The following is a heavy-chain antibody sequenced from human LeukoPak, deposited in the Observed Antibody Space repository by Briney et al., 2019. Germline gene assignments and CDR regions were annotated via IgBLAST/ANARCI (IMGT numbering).Heavy chain of an antibody. D-gene: IGHD3-3*01. CDR1: GGSISSYY. Sequence: KPSETLSLTCTVSGGSISSYYWSWVRQPPGKGLEWIGYIYYSGSTNYNPSLKSRVTISVDTSQNQFSLKLSSVTAADTAVYYCAREASYDFWSGYDYYYGMDVWGQGTTVTVSS. J-gene: IGHJ6*02. CDR3: AREASYDFWSGYDYYYGMDV. CDR2: IYYSGST. V-gene: IGHV4-59*12.